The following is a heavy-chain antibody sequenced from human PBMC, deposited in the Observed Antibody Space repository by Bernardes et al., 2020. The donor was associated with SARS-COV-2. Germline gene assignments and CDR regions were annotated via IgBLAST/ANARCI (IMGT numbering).Heavy chain of an antibody. CDR1: GYTFTGYY. J-gene: IGHJ3*01. Sequence: ASVKVSCKASGYTFTGYYMHWVRQAPGQGLEWMGWINPKSGDTNYAQKFQGRVTMTRDTSISTAYMELTRLTSDDTAMYYCASVTWSQYDGFDFWGQGTMVSVSS. V-gene: IGHV1-2*02. D-gene: IGHD1-26*01. CDR3: ASVTWSQYDGFDF. CDR2: INPKSGDT.